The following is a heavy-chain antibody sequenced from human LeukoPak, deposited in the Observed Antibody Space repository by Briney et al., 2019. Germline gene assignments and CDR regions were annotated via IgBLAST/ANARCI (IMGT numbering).Heavy chain of an antibody. D-gene: IGHD6-19*01. J-gene: IGHJ4*02. CDR3: ARHSSGWHFDS. Sequence: SETLSLTCSVSGVSVSNHYWSWIRQPPGKGLKWIGWFYYSGGTYFNPSLGSRVTISADTSRNHLSLNLRSLTAADTAVYYCARHSSGWHFDSWGQGALVTVSS. CDR1: GVSVSNHY. CDR2: FYYSGGT. V-gene: IGHV4-59*02.